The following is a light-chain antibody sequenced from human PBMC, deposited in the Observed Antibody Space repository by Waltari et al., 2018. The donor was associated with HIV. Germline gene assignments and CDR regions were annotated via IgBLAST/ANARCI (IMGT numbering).Light chain of an antibody. CDR2: EGS. Sequence: QSALTQPRSVSGSPGQSVTISCTGTSSDVGGYNYVSWSQQHPGKGLKLSMYEGSKRPAGVPDRFSGAKSGKPASLTISGRQAEDEADYYCCSYAGSYTVRYVFGTGTKVTDL. V-gene: IGLV2-11*01. J-gene: IGLJ1*01. CDR1: SSDVGGYNY. CDR3: CSYAGSYTVRYV.